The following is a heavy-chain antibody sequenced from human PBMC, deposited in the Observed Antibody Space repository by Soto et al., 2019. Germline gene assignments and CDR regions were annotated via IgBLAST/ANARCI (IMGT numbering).Heavy chain of an antibody. J-gene: IGHJ6*02. CDR1: GGSFSGYY. Sequence: SETLSLTCAVYGGSFSGYYWSWIRQPPGKGLEWIGEINHSGSTNYNPSLKSRVTISVDTSKNQFSLKLSSVTAADTAVYYCAREVAAAVLQCYYYYGMDVWGQGTTVTVSS. CDR2: INHSGST. V-gene: IGHV4-34*01. CDR3: AREVAAAVLQCYYYYGMDV. D-gene: IGHD6-13*01.